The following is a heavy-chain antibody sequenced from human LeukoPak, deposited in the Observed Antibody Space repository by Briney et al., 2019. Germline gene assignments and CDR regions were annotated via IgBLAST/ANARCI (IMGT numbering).Heavy chain of an antibody. D-gene: IGHD3-3*01. CDR1: GGSISSYY. J-gene: IGHJ4*02. Sequence: SETLSLTCTVSGGSISSYYWSWIRQPPGKGLEWIGYIYYSGSTNYNPSLKSRVTISVDTSKNQFSLKLSSVTAVDTAVYYCARDGTADYDFWSGYYPSFYFDYWGQGTLVTVSS. CDR3: ARDGTADYDFWSGYYPSFYFDY. CDR2: IYYSGST. V-gene: IGHV4-59*01.